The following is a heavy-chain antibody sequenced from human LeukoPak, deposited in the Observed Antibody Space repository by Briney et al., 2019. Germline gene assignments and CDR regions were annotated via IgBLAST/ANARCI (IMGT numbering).Heavy chain of an antibody. D-gene: IGHD6-6*01. V-gene: IGHV3-15*01. CDR1: GFTFSNAW. CDR2: IKSKTDGGST. J-gene: IGHJ4*02. CDR3: TTDLTGTDSSSSSLDY. Sequence: GGSLRLSCAASGFTFSNAWMSWVRQAPGKGLEWVGRIKSKTDGGSTDYAAPVKGRFTISRDDSKNTLYLQMNSLKTEDTAVYYCTTDLTGTDSSSSSLDYWGQGTLVTVSS.